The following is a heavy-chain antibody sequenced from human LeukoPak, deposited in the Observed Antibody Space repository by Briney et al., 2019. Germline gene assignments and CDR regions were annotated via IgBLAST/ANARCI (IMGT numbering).Heavy chain of an antibody. J-gene: IGHJ4*02. CDR3: ARGAVAGTERGDY. V-gene: IGHV1-69*13. Sequence: GASVKVSCKASGGTFSSYAISWVRQAPGQGLEWMGGIIPIFGTANYAQKLQGRVTITADESTSTAYMELSSLRSEDTAVYYCARGAVAGTERGDYWGQGTLVTVSS. CDR2: IIPIFGTA. D-gene: IGHD6-19*01. CDR1: GGTFSSYA.